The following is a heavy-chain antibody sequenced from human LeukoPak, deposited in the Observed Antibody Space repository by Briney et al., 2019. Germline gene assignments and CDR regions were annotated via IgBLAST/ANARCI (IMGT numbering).Heavy chain of an antibody. Sequence: GASVKVSRKTSGYTFTSYDVNWVRQATGQGLEWMGWMNPNSGNTGYAQKFQGRLTMTRNTSISTAYMELSSLRSEDTAVYYCASYLSSKAAAGNWGQGTLVTVSS. J-gene: IGHJ4*02. CDR2: MNPNSGNT. CDR1: GYTFTSYD. CDR3: ASYLSSKAAAGN. V-gene: IGHV1-8*01. D-gene: IGHD6-13*01.